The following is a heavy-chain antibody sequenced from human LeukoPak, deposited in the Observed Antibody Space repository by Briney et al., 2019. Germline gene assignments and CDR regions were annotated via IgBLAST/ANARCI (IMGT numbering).Heavy chain of an antibody. D-gene: IGHD3-22*01. J-gene: IGHJ4*02. CDR2: ISSSSSTI. V-gene: IGHV3-48*01. Sequence: GGSLRLSCAASGFTFSSYSMNWVRQAPGKGLEWVSYISSSSSTIYYADSVKGRFTISRDNAKNSLYLQMNSLRAEDTAVYYCNYYDSSGSVSRPDYWGQGTLVTVSS. CDR3: NYYDSSGSVSRPDY. CDR1: GFTFSSYS.